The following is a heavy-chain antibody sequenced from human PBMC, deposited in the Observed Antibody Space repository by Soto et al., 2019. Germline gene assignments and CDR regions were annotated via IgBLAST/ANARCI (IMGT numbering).Heavy chain of an antibody. CDR1: DGSISNFY. CDR2: ISSSGNT. CDR3: VSQRTTVITQAYFDY. Sequence: SETLSLTCTVSDGSISNFYWSWIRQPPGKGLEWIGYISSSGNTNYNPSLKSRVTISVDTSKNQFSLNLNSVTASDTAVYFCVSQRTTVITQAYFDYWGPGALVTVSS. D-gene: IGHD4-4*01. J-gene: IGHJ4*02. V-gene: IGHV4-59*08.